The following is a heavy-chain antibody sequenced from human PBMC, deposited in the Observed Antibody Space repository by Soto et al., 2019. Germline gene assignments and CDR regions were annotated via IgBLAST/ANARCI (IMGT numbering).Heavy chain of an antibody. V-gene: IGHV3-23*01. CDR1: GFTFSSYA. J-gene: IGHJ6*02. D-gene: IGHD2-15*01. CDR2: ISGSGGST. CDR3: AKDRVVVAANYYYYYGLDV. Sequence: PGGSLRLSCAASGFTFSSYAMSWVRQAPGKGLEWVSAISGSGGSTYYADSVKGRFTISRDNSKNTLYLQMNSLRAEDTAVYYCAKDRVVVAANYYYYYGLDVWGQGTTVTVSS.